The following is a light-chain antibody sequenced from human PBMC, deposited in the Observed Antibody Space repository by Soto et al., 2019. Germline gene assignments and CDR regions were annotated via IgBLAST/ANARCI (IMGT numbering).Light chain of an antibody. J-gene: IGKJ4*01. CDR2: DAS. V-gene: IGKV3-15*01. Sequence: EIVMTQSPATLSVSPGERATLSCRASQSVSSNLAWYHQKPGQPPRLLIYDASTRATGLPARFSGSGSGTEFTLTISSLQSEDFGVYFCQQYNDWLSFSGGTKVEIK. CDR1: QSVSSN. CDR3: QQYNDWLS.